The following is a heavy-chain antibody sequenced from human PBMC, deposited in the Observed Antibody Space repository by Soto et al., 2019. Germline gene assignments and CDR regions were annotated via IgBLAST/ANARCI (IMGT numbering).Heavy chain of an antibody. CDR3: ARLTGAGDIVIVPAAIFDY. CDR2: IYPGDSDT. V-gene: IGHV5-51*01. J-gene: IGHJ4*02. Sequence: GESLKISCKGSGYSFTTYWIGWVRQMPGIGLEWMGIIYPGDSDTRYSPSFQGQVTISADRSSSTAYLQWSSLKASDTAMYYCARLTGAGDIVIVPAAIFDYWGQGTLVTVSS. CDR1: GYSFTTYW. D-gene: IGHD2-2*01.